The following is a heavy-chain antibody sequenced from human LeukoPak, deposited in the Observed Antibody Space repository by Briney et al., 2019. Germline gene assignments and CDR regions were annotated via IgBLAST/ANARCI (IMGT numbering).Heavy chain of an antibody. Sequence: SETLSLTCTVSGGSISSYYWSWIRQPPGKGLEWIGYIYYSGSTNYNPSLKSRVTISVDTSKNQFSLKLSSVTAADTAVYYCARDQDGATFLDYWGQGALVTVSS. J-gene: IGHJ4*02. CDR3: ARDQDGATFLDY. V-gene: IGHV4-59*01. D-gene: IGHD1-26*01. CDR2: IYYSGST. CDR1: GGSISSYY.